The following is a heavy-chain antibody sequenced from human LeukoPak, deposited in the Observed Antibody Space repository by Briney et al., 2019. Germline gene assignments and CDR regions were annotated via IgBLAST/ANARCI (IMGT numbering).Heavy chain of an antibody. CDR3: TRDRGSSTLGDY. CDR2: ISSSTTNM. V-gene: IGHV3-48*01. CDR1: GFTFSTYS. J-gene: IGHJ4*02. Sequence: PGGSLRLSCVGSGFTFSTYSMNWVRQAPGKGLEWVSYISSSTTNMYYADSVKGRFTISRDNAKNSLYLQMNSLRAEDTAVYYCTRDRGSSTLGDYWGQGTLVTVSS. D-gene: IGHD7-27*01.